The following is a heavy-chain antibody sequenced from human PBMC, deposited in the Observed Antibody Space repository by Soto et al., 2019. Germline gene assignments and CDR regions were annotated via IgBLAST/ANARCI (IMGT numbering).Heavy chain of an antibody. CDR3: ASMPSVILNSYGFVTPFDI. Sequence: QVQLVQSGAEVKKTGSSVKLSCKASGGTFSSYAFSWVRQAPRQGLEWMGGIIPMFRTPNYAQKFRDRVTXPXDQXTTTLYMELTGLKSDDTALYFCASMPSVILNSYGFVTPFDIWGQGTMVTVSS. D-gene: IGHD2-2*01. J-gene: IGHJ3*02. V-gene: IGHV1-69*05. CDR2: IIPMFRTP. CDR1: GGTFSSYA.